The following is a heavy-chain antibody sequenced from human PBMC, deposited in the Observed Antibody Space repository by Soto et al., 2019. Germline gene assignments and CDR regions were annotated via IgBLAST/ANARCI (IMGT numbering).Heavy chain of an antibody. CDR2: IYPDDSQA. D-gene: IGHD5-18*01. CDR1: GYIFTNYW. CDR3: ARQGYSYGLSVGMDV. Sequence: PGESLKISCETSGYIFTNYWIGWVRQMPGKGLEWVGIIYPDDSQARYSPSFQGQVTMSADKSIAAAYLQWSSLKASDTATYYCARQGYSYGLSVGMDVWGQGTTVTVSS. J-gene: IGHJ6*02. V-gene: IGHV5-51*01.